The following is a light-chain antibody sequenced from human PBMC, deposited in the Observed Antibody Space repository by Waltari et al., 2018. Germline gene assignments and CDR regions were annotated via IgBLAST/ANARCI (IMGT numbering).Light chain of an antibody. J-gene: IGKJ2*01. CDR1: QYIDF. CDR3: QYYGDSPNT. V-gene: IGKV3-20*01. CDR2: SAS. Sequence: EIVLTQSPGTLSLSPGDTATLSCRATQYIDFLAWYQQKPGQPPRLLIFSASTRATGIPARFSGRGFGTDFTLTISRLEPEDFAVYYCQYYGDSPNTFGQGTKL.